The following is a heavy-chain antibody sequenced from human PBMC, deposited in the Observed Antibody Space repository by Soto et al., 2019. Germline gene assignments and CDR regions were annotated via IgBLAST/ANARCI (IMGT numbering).Heavy chain of an antibody. CDR2: ISGSGGST. V-gene: IGHV3-23*01. J-gene: IGHJ4*02. Sequence: GGSLRLSCASSGFPFSGYAMNLVRQAPGKGLEWVSSISGSGGSTYYADSVKGRFAISRDNSKNTLYLQMNSLRAEDTAVYFCAKDAGITMVRGVFITFFDYWGQGTLVTVSS. CDR1: GFPFSGYA. D-gene: IGHD3-10*01. CDR3: AKDAGITMVRGVFITFFDY.